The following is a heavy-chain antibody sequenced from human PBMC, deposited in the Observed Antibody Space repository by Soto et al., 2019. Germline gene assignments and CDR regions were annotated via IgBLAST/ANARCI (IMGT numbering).Heavy chain of an antibody. CDR3: ARHAWARAPSFDY. CDR1: GGSISSYY. Sequence: TSETLFLTCTVSGGSISSYYWSWIRQPPGKGLEWIGYIYYSGSTNYNPSLKSRVTISVDTSKNQFSLKLSSVTAADTAVYYCARHAWARAPSFDYWGQGTLVTSPQ. V-gene: IGHV4-59*08. CDR2: IYYSGST. J-gene: IGHJ4*02.